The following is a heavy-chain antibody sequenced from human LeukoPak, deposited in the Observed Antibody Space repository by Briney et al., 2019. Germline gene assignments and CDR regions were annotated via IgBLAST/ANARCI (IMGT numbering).Heavy chain of an antibody. CDR2: TRNKANSYTT. V-gene: IGHV3-72*01. CDR1: GFTLSDYY. D-gene: IGHD6-13*01. Sequence: PGGSLRLSCAASGFTLSDYYMDWVHQAPGKGLEWVGRTRNKANSYTTEYAASVKGRFTISRDESKNSLYLQMNSLKPEDTAVYYCVRGYRGFDNWGLGALVTVSS. CDR3: VRGYRGFDN. J-gene: IGHJ4*02.